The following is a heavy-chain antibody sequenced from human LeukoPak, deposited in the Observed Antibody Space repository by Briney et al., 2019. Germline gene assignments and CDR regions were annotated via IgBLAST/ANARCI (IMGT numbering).Heavy chain of an antibody. V-gene: IGHV3-48*01. CDR2: ISSSSSTI. J-gene: IGHJ6*04. CDR1: GFTFSSYG. Sequence: GSLRLSFAASGFTFSSYGMTWVRQAPGKGLEWVSYISSSSSTIYYADSVKGRFTISRDNAKNSLYLQLNSLRAEDTAVYYCAELGITMIGGVWGKGTTVTISS. D-gene: IGHD3-10*02. CDR3: AELGITMIGGV.